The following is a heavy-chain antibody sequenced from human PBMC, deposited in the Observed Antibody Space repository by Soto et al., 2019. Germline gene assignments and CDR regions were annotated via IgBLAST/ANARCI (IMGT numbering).Heavy chain of an antibody. CDR3: ARHAAGGTYPLDY. CDR2: IYYSGTT. J-gene: IGHJ4*02. D-gene: IGHD1-26*01. V-gene: IGHV4-59*08. CDR1: RASISSNF. Sequence: SGPLSLTCNLSRASISSNFWSSLRQSPGKGMEYIGYIYYSGTTNYNPSLKSRVTMSIDTSKSQLSLKLSSVTAADTAVYYCARHAAGGTYPLDYWGQGTLVTVS.